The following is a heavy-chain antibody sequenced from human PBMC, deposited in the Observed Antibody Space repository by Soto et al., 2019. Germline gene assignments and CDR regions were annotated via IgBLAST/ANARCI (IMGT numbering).Heavy chain of an antibody. CDR3: ARGRYFDWLLSGWFDP. CDR1: GFTFSSYA. D-gene: IGHD3-9*01. Sequence: QVQLVESGGGVVQPGRSLRLSCAASGFTFSSYAMHWVRQAPGKGLEWVAVISYDGSNKYYADSEKGRFTISRDNSKNTLYLQMNSLRAEDTAVYYCARGRYFDWLLSGWFDPWGQGTLVTVSS. V-gene: IGHV3-30-3*01. J-gene: IGHJ5*02. CDR2: ISYDGSNK.